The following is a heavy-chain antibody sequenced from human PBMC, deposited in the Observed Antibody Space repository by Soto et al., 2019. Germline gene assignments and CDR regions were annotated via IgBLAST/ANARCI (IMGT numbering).Heavy chain of an antibody. CDR2: INHSGST. CDR3: AREGDVPYYYYGMDV. J-gene: IGHJ6*02. Sequence: ETLSLTCAVYGGSFSGYSWTWIRQPPGTGLEWIGEINHSGSTNYNPSLKSRVTISVDTSKNQFSLKLTSVTAADTAVYYCAREGDVPYYYYGMDVWGQGTTVTVSS. V-gene: IGHV4-34*01. D-gene: IGHD2-21*02. CDR1: GGSFSGYS.